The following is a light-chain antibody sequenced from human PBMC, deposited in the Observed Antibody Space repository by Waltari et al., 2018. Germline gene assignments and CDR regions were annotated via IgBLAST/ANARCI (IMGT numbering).Light chain of an antibody. V-gene: IGLV1-40*01. CDR2: GNS. CDR3: QSYDSSLSGGV. Sequence: QSVLTQPPSVSGAPGQRVTISCPGSSSHIGAGYDVHWYQQLPGTAPKLLIFGNSNRPSGVPYRFSGSKSGTSASLAITGLQAEDEADYYCQSYDSSLSGGVFGGGTKLTVL. CDR1: SSHIGAGYD. J-gene: IGLJ2*01.